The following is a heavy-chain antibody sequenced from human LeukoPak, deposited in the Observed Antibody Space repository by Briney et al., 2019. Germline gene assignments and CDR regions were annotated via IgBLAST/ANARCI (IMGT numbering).Heavy chain of an antibody. CDR3: ANSGGVECSSGTCYTTWYFDL. D-gene: IGHD2-2*02. Sequence: SETLSLTCTVSGGSISSGSYYWSWIRQPAGKGLEWIVRIYTSGSTNYNPSLKSRVTISVDTSKNQFSLKLSSVTAADTAVCYCANSGGVECSSGTCYTTWYFDLWGRGTLVTVSS. CDR2: IYTSGST. V-gene: IGHV4-61*02. CDR1: GGSISSGSYY. J-gene: IGHJ2*01.